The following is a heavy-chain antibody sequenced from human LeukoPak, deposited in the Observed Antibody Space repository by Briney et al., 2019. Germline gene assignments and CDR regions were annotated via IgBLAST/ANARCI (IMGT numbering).Heavy chain of an antibody. V-gene: IGHV3-30*03. D-gene: IGHD3-10*01. CDR1: GFTFNTYS. CDR2: ISYDGSNK. Sequence: PGGSLRLSCAASGFTFNTYSMNWVRQAPGKGLEWVAVISYDGSNKYYADSVKGRFTISRDNSKNTLYLQMNSLRAEDTAVYYCARALRAGSFDYWGQGTLVTVSS. J-gene: IGHJ4*02. CDR3: ARALRAGSFDY.